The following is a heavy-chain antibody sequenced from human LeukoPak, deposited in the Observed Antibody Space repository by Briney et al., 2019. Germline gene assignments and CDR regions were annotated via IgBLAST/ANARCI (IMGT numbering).Heavy chain of an antibody. D-gene: IGHD1-1*01. J-gene: IGHJ4*02. CDR3: VKHSTLEYFDY. CDR2: ISTNGGAT. CDR1: GFTFSNYA. Sequence: GGSLRLSCSASGFTFSNYAMHWVRQAPGKGLDYVSAISTNGGATYYGDSVKGRFTISRDKSQNTVFLQMSSLRPEDTAVYYCVKHSTLEYFDYWGPGTLVTVSS. V-gene: IGHV3-64D*09.